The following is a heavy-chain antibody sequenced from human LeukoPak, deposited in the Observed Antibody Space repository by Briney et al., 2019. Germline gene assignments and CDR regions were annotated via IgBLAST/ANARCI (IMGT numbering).Heavy chain of an antibody. CDR3: AELGITMIGGV. CDR1: GFTFSSYT. D-gene: IGHD3-10*02. V-gene: IGHV3-21*01. J-gene: IGHJ6*04. CDR2: ISSGSSYI. Sequence: GGSLRLYCAASGFTFSSYTMNWSRQAPGKGLEWVSIISSGSSYIHYADSVKGRFTISRDNAKNSLYLQMNSLRAEDTAVYYCAELGITMIGGVWGKGTTVTISS.